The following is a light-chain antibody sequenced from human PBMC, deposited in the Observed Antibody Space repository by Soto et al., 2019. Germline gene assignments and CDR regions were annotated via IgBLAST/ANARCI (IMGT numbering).Light chain of an antibody. CDR2: RSN. Sequence: QSVLTQPPSASEAPEQRVTISCSGSSSNIGSHPVYWYQQVPGTAPKVDIYRSNQRPSGVPDRFSGSKSGTSASLAISGLRSEDEADYYCAAWDGSLSGVVFGGGTQLTVL. V-gene: IGLV1-47*01. CDR3: AAWDGSLSGVV. J-gene: IGLJ3*02. CDR1: SSNIGSHP.